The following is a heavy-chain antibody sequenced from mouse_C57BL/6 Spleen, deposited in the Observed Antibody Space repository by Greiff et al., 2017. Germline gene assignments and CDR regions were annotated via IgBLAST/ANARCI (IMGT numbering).Heavy chain of an antibody. CDR1: GYAFSSYW. J-gene: IGHJ2*01. Sequence: QVQLKQSGAELVKPGASVKISCKASGYAFSSYWLNWVKQRPGKGLEWIGQIYPGDGDTNYNGKFKGKATLTADKSSSTAYMQLSSLTSEDSAVYFCARNLGRSFFFDYWGQGTTLTVSA. D-gene: IGHD1-1*01. V-gene: IGHV1-80*01. CDR3: ARNLGRSFFFDY. CDR2: IYPGDGDT.